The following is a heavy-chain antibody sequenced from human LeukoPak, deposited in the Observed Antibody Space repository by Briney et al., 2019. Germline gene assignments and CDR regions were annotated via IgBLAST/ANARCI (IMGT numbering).Heavy chain of an antibody. D-gene: IGHD3-22*01. Sequence: GRSLRLSCAASGFTFSDYAMHWVRQAPGKGLEWVAVISYDGSKKYYADSVKGRFTISRDNSKNTLYLQMNSLRAEDSAVYYCVRVQNTYHYDSSGYVYYWGQGTLVTVSS. CDR3: VRVQNTYHYDSSGYVYY. V-gene: IGHV3-30-3*01. CDR2: ISYDGSKK. CDR1: GFTFSDYA. J-gene: IGHJ4*02.